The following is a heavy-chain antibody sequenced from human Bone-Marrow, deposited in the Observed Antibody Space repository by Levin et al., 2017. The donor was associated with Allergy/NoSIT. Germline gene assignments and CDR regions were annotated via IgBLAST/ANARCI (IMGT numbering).Heavy chain of an antibody. D-gene: IGHD6-19*01. V-gene: IGHV4-4*07. J-gene: IGHJ6*02. CDR1: GGSISTYF. Sequence: SQTLSLTCTVSGGSISTYFWNWIRQPAGRGLEWIGRIYNTGISDYNPSLKGRVTMSVDTSNNHFSLTLTSVTAADTAVYYCTRDEGQSPYGMAVWGQGTTVTVSS. CDR2: IYNTGIS. CDR3: TRDEGQSPYGMAV.